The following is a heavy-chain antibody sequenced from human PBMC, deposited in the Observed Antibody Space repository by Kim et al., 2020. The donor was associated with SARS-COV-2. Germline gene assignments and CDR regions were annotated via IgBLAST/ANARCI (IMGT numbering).Heavy chain of an antibody. CDR3: AKHTSTVTASLFDY. CDR2: ISSSGSST. V-gene: IGHV3-23*01. CDR1: GFTFSNYA. J-gene: IGHJ4*02. Sequence: GGSLRLSCAASGFTFSNYAMSWVRQAPGKGLEWVSGISSSGSSTYYADSVKGRFTFSRDNSKSTLYLQMNSLRAEDTAVYYCAKHTSTVTASLFDYWGQGILVTVSS. D-gene: IGHD4-17*01.